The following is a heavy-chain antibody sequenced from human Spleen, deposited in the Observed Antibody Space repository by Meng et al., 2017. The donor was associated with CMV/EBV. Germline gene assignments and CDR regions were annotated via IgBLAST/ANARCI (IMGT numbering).Heavy chain of an antibody. CDR3: AKGSGQ. CDR2: ISYDGSNK. D-gene: IGHD3-10*01. V-gene: IGHV3-30*18. CDR1: GFTFSDNY. J-gene: IGHJ4*02. Sequence: GGSLRLSCTAYGFTFSDNYMGWVRQAPGKGLEWVAVISYDGSNKYYADSVKGRFTISRDNSKNTLYLQMNSLRAEDTAVYYCAKGSGQGGQGTLVTVSS.